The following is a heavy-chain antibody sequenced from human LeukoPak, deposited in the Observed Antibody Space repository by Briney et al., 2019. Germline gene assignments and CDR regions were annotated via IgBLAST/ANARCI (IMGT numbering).Heavy chain of an antibody. J-gene: IGHJ4*02. Sequence: SETLSLTCTVSGGSISSGDYYWSWIRQPPGKGLEWIGEINHSGSTNYNPSLKSRVTISVDTSKNQFSLKLSSVTAADTAVYYCARWIVATGLRTWGQGTLVTVSS. CDR2: INHSGST. CDR3: ARWIVATGLRT. V-gene: IGHV4-30-4*01. D-gene: IGHD5-12*01. CDR1: GGSISSGDYY.